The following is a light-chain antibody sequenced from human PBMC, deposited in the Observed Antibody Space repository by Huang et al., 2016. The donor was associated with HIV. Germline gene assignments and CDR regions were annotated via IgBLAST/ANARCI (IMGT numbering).Light chain of an antibody. CDR1: QDIGNF. Sequence: DTQMTQSPASLSASTGVRVTLTCRASQDIGNFVAWFQQKPGQVPRLLIYAASMLQSGVPSRFSGRGSGTAFTLTITNFQPEDIATYYCQRYDSAPRAFGQGTKVDLK. J-gene: IGKJ1*01. CDR2: AAS. V-gene: IGKV1-27*01. CDR3: QRYDSAPRA.